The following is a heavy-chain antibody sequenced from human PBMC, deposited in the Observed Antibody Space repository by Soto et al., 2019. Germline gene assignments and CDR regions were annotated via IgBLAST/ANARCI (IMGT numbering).Heavy chain of an antibody. D-gene: IGHD1-26*01. V-gene: IGHV1-46*01. Sequence: ASVKVSCKARRDTFTSYYINWVRQAPGQGLEWMGVINPHGGSTAYAQKFKGRVTLTRDTSASTVYMEVSSLTSEDTAMYYCARSSGGNFGIIIEGTNWFAPWGQGTLVTVSS. J-gene: IGHJ5*02. CDR1: RDTFTSYY. CDR3: ARSSGGNFGIIIEGTNWFAP. CDR2: INPHGGST.